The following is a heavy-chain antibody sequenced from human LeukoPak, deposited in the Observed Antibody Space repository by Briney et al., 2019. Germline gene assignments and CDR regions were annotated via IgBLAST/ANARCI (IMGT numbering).Heavy chain of an antibody. J-gene: IGHJ4*02. CDR3: AKSEVYYFGTSGCFDY. V-gene: IGHV3-74*01. CDR1: GFTFNNYW. CDR2: INSDGRST. Sequence: GGSLRLSCAASGFTFNNYWMHWVRQAPGEGLVWISRINSDGRSTNYADSVKGRFNISRDDAKNTLYLQMNSLRAEDTAVYYCAKSEVYYFGTSGCFDYWGQGTLVTVAS. D-gene: IGHD3-22*01.